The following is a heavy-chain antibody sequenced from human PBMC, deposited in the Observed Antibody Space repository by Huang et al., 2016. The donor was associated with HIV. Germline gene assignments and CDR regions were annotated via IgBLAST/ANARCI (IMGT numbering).Heavy chain of an antibody. V-gene: IGHV5-51*01. D-gene: IGHD6-13*01. CDR2: IYRGGSGT. J-gene: IGHJ4*02. CDR1: GYSFTSYW. Sequence: EVQLVQSGAEVKKPGESLKISCKGSGYSFTSYWIGWVGQMPGKGLELMGIIYRGGSGTRYSPSFQGQVTIAADKSISTAYLQWGSLKASDTAMYYCARPGSSWCYFDYWGQGTLVTVSS. CDR3: ARPGSSWCYFDY.